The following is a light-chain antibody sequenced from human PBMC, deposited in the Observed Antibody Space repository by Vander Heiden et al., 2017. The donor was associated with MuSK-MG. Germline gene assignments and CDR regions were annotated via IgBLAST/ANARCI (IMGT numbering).Light chain of an antibody. V-gene: IGKV2D-29*02. J-gene: IGKJ3*01. CDR2: EVS. CDR3: RQSIQLPFT. Sequence: VMPQSPLPLSVTPGQPASIFCKPSQNLLHSDGRTYVYWYLQRPGQSPQLLIYEVSNRFSGVPDRFSGSGSATDFTLKISRVEAEDVGVYYCRQSIQLPFTFGHGTKVDIK. CDR1: QNLLHSDGRTY.